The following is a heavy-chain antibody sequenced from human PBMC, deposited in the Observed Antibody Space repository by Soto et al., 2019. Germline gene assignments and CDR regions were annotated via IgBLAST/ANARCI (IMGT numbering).Heavy chain of an antibody. CDR2: ISGSGGST. J-gene: IGHJ6*03. CDR1: GLSFSSYA. CDR3: AKDFSFTYYYTDV. Sequence: GGSLRLSCAASGLSFSSYAMTWVRQAPGKGLEWVSAISGSGGSTYHADSVKGRFTISRDNSKNTLYLQMNSLRVEDTAVYYCAKDFSFTYYYTDVWGTGTTVTVSS. V-gene: IGHV3-23*01. D-gene: IGHD3-3*02.